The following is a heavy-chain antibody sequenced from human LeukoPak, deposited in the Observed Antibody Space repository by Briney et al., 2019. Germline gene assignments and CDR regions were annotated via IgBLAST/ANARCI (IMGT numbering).Heavy chain of an antibody. J-gene: IGHJ6*03. CDR2: INPNSGGT. Sequence: ASVKVSCKASGYTFTGYYMHWVRQAPGQGLEWMGWINPNSGGTNYAQKFQGRVTMTRDTSISTAHMELSRLRSDDTAVYYCARGGSSAGYYYYYMDVWGKGTTVTVSS. D-gene: IGHD6-6*01. CDR1: GYTFTGYY. V-gene: IGHV1-2*02. CDR3: ARGGSSAGYYYYYMDV.